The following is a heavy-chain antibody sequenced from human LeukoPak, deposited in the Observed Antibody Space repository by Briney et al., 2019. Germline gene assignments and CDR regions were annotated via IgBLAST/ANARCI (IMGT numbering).Heavy chain of an antibody. Sequence: GGSLRLSCVVSGFTVRTNYMTWVRQAPGKGLEWVSLIFAGGTTYYSDSVRGRFTVSRDNSKYTLYLQMNSLRAEDPAVYYCARAGRADSFDYWGQGTLVTVSS. J-gene: IGHJ4*02. CDR1: GFTVRTNY. CDR2: IFAGGTT. CDR3: ARAGRADSFDY. V-gene: IGHV3-53*01.